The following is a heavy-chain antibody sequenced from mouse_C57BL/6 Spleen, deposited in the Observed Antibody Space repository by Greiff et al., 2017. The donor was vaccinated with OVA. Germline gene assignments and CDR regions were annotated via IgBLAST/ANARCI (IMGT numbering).Heavy chain of an antibody. CDR1: GYTFTSYW. Sequence: QVQLQQPGAELVRPGSSVKLSCKASGYTFTSYWMDWVKQRPGQGLEWIGNIYPSDSGTHYNQKFKDKATLTVDKSSSTAYMQLRSLTSEDSAVYYCARGDYSSSYVWYFDYWGQGTTLTVSS. J-gene: IGHJ2*01. V-gene: IGHV1-61*01. CDR2: IYPSDSGT. D-gene: IGHD1-1*01. CDR3: ARGDYSSSYVWYFDY.